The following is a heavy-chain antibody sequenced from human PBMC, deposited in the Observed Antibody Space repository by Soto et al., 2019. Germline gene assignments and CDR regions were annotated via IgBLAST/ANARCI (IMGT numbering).Heavy chain of an antibody. CDR2: INSDGSST. D-gene: IGHD2-2*01. CDR3: AKDSMRGEVPAALNFDN. J-gene: IGHJ4*02. V-gene: IGHV3-74*01. CDR1: GFTFSSYW. Sequence: GGSLRLSCAASGFTFSSYWMHWVRQAPGKGLVWVSYINSDGSSTNYADSVKGRFSISRDNSKNTLYLQMDSLRAEDTAVYYCAKDSMRGEVPAALNFDNWGQGTLVTVSS.